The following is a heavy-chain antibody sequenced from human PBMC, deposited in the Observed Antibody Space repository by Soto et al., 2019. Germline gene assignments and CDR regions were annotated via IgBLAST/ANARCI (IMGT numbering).Heavy chain of an antibody. CDR3: ERDGRNQLGVEGLNAMDV. V-gene: IGHV1-18*01. D-gene: IGHD1-26*01. J-gene: IGHJ6*02. Sequence: QVQLVQSGPEVRKPGASVKVSCKASAYTFTNYGISWVRQAPGQGLEWRGWISGVNVQTNYAKKFRGRVTSTPDTSTSTAYLELRSRRSDDTAMYYCERDGRNQLGVEGLNAMDVWGHGTTVTVSS. CDR2: ISGVNVQT. CDR1: AYTFTNYG.